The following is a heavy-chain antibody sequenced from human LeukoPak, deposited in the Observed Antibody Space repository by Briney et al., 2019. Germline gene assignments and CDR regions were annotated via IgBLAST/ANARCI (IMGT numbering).Heavy chain of an antibody. Sequence: SVKVSCKASGGTFSSYAISWVRQAPGQGLEWMGRIIPILGIANYAQKFQGRVTITADKSTSTAYMELSSLRSDDTAVYYCARSAGWQLLPPDYWGQGTLVTVSS. D-gene: IGHD6-19*01. CDR1: GGTFSSYA. CDR3: ARSAGWQLLPPDY. CDR2: IIPILGIA. V-gene: IGHV1-69*04. J-gene: IGHJ4*02.